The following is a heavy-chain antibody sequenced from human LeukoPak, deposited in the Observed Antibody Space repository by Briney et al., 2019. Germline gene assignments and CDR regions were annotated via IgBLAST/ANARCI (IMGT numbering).Heavy chain of an antibody. J-gene: IGHJ6*03. Sequence: ATVTLSSTASGYTFIDYYIHWVHQAPGKGLEWMGRLDPEDGETIYSEKFHRRVTRLANTSTVTAYMELSSQRSEDRAVYYGATWGRVSPGAQYHLYHYMDGWVKGTADGVSS. V-gene: IGHV1-69-2*01. D-gene: IGHD3-16*01. CDR3: ATWGRVSPGAQYHLYHYMDG. CDR1: GYTFIDYY. CDR2: LDPEDGET.